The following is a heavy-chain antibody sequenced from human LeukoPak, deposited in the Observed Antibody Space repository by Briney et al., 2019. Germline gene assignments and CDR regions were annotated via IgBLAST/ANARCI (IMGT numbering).Heavy chain of an antibody. CDR1: GYTFTGYY. J-gene: IGHJ3*02. V-gene: IGHV1-2*02. D-gene: IGHD5-24*01. CDR3: ARGYRGMATIYDAFDI. Sequence: GASVKVSCKASGYTFTGYYMHWVRQAPGQGLEWMGWINPNSGGTNYAQKFQGRVTMTRDTSISTAYMELSRLRSDDTAVYYCARGYRGMATIYDAFDIWGQGTMVTVSS. CDR2: INPNSGGT.